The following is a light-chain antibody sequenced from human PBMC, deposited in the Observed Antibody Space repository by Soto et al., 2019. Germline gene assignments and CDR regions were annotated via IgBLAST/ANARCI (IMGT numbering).Light chain of an antibody. CDR3: QQSYSALPYT. CDR2: AAS. J-gene: IGKJ2*01. Sequence: DIQMTQSPSSLSASVGDTVTITCRASQSISSYLNWYQQRPGKAPNLVIYAASSLPSGVPSRFSGRGSGTDFTLTISSLQPEDFATYYCQQSYSALPYTFGQGTKLEIK. V-gene: IGKV1-39*01. CDR1: QSISSY.